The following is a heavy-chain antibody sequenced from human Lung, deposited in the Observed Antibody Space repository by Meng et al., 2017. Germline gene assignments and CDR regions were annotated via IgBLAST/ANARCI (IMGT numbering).Heavy chain of an antibody. J-gene: IGHJ4*02. CDR1: GGSFSDYY. V-gene: IGHV4-34*01. Sequence: VQLQLGGAGLLKPSETLSLTCVVSGGSFSDYYWSWIRQPPGKGLEWIGEINHSGSTNYNPSLESRATISVDTSQNNLSLKLSSVTAADSAVYYCARGPTTMAHDFDYWGQGTLVTVSS. D-gene: IGHD4-11*01. CDR2: INHSGST. CDR3: ARGPTTMAHDFDY.